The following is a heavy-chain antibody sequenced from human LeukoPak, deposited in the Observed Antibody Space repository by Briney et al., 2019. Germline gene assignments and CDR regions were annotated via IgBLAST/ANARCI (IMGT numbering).Heavy chain of an antibody. CDR3: AREVVDATPSRDYYYYMDV. Sequence: PSETLSLTCTVSGGTISSYYWSWIRQSAGKRLEWIGRIYISGSTNYNPSLKSRVTVSVDTSKNPFSLKLTSVTAADTAVYYCAREVVDATPSRDYYYYMDVWGKGTTVTVSS. J-gene: IGHJ6*03. D-gene: IGHD2-15*01. V-gene: IGHV4-4*07. CDR2: IYISGST. CDR1: GGTISSYY.